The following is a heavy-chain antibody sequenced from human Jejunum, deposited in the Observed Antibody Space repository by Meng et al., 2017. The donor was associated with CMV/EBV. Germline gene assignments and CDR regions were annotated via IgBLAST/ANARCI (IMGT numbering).Heavy chain of an antibody. V-gene: IGHV3-15*01. CDR2: SKGKTDGATP. CDR3: AADRYGSAHFDY. CDR1: GFTFSNAW. D-gene: IGHD3-10*01. Sequence: ASGFTFSNAWMRWVRQAPGKGLEWVGRSKGKTDGATPEYAAPVRDRFTISRDDSINTLYLQMNTLNTDDTAVYFCAADRYGSAHFDYWGQGALVTVSS. J-gene: IGHJ4*02.